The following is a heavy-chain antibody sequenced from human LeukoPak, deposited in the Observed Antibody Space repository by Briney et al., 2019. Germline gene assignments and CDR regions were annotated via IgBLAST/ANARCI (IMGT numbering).Heavy chain of an antibody. CDR1: GFTFDDYA. D-gene: IGHD6-19*01. CDR3: AKGTPGGWQNNWFDP. Sequence: PGRSLRLSCAASGFTFDDYAMHWVRQAPGKGLEWVSGISWNSGSIGYADSVKGRFTISRDNAKNSLYLQMNSLRAEDTALYYCAKGTPGGWQNNWFDPWGQGTLVTVSS. J-gene: IGHJ5*02. CDR2: ISWNSGSI. V-gene: IGHV3-9*01.